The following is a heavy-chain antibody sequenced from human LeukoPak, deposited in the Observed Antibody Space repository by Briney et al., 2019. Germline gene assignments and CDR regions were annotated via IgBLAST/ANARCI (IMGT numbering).Heavy chain of an antibody. D-gene: IGHD5-12*01. CDR3: ARDPRGGGWLRSRSMDV. Sequence: GGSLRLSCAASGFTFSSDWMSWVRQAPGKGLEWVANIKQDGSEKYYVDSVKGRFTISRDNAKNSLYLQMNSLRAEDTAVYYCARDPRGGGWLRSRSMDVWGKGTTVTVSS. J-gene: IGHJ6*03. CDR1: GFTFSSDW. CDR2: IKQDGSEK. V-gene: IGHV3-7*01.